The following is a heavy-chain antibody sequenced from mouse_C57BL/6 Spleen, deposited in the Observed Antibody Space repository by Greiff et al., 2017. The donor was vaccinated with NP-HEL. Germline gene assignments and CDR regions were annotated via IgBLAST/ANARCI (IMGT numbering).Heavy chain of an antibody. Sequence: VHVKQSGAELVRPGASVKLSCTASGFNIKDYYMHWVKQRPEQGLEWIGRIDPEDGDTEYAPKFQGKATMTADTSSNTAYLQLSSLTSEDTAVYYCTSLFITTVLVPFDYWGQGTTLTVSS. V-gene: IGHV14-1*01. CDR3: TSLFITTVLVPFDY. J-gene: IGHJ2*01. CDR2: IDPEDGDT. CDR1: GFNIKDYY. D-gene: IGHD1-1*01.